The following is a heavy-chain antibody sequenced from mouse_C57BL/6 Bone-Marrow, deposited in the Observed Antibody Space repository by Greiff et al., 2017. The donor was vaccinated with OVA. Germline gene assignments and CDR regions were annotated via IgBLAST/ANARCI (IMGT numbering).Heavy chain of an antibody. D-gene: IGHD3-2*02. CDR3: ARSAQGSGDY. CDR2: IYPRSGNT. J-gene: IGHJ4*01. Sequence: VQLKESGAELARPGASVKLSCKASGYTFTSYGISWVKQRTGQGLEWIGEIYPRSGNTYYNEKFKGKATLTADKSSSTAYMELRSLTSEDAAVYFCARSAQGSGDYWGQGTSVTVAS. CDR1: GYTFTSYG. V-gene: IGHV1-81*01.